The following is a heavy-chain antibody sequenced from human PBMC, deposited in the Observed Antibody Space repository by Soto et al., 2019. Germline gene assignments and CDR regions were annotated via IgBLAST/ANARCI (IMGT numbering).Heavy chain of an antibody. CDR3: ARDRRLAAAGDYGMDV. CDR1: GYTFTSYG. CDR2: ISAYNGNT. Sequence: QVQLVQSGAEVKKPGASVKVSCKASGYTFTSYGISWVRQAPGQGLEWMGWISAYNGNTNYAQKLQGRVTMTTDTSTSTADMELRSLRSDDTAVYYCARDRRLAAAGDYGMDVWGQGTTVTVSS. D-gene: IGHD6-13*01. V-gene: IGHV1-18*01. J-gene: IGHJ6*02.